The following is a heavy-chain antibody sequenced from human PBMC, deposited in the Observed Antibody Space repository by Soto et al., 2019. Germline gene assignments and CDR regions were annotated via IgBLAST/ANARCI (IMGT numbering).Heavy chain of an antibody. V-gene: IGHV4-59*08. Sequence: SETLSLTCTVSGGSISSYYWSWIRQPPGKGLEWIGYIYYSGSTNYNPSLKSRVTISVDTSKNQFSLKLSSVTAADTAVYYCARLVVVVPAATLYYFDYWGQGTLVTVSS. CDR2: IYYSGST. D-gene: IGHD2-2*01. CDR3: ARLVVVVPAATLYYFDY. CDR1: GGSISSYY. J-gene: IGHJ4*02.